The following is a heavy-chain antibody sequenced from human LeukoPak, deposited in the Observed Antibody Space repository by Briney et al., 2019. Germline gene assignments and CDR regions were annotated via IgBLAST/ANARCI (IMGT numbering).Heavy chain of an antibody. Sequence: ASVKVSCKASGYTFTSYGISWVRQAPGQGLEWMGWISAYNGNTNYAQKLQGRVTMTTDTSTSTAYMELRSLRSDDMAVYYCARVIAVRSPGIGYYFDYWGQGTLVTVSS. CDR2: ISAYNGNT. V-gene: IGHV1-18*03. D-gene: IGHD6-19*01. CDR3: ARVIAVRSPGIGYYFDY. J-gene: IGHJ4*02. CDR1: GYTFTSYG.